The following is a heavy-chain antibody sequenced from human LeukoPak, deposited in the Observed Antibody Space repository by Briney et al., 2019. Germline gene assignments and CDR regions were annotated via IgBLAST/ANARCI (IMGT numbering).Heavy chain of an antibody. D-gene: IGHD3-22*01. CDR2: ISYDGSNK. CDR1: AFTFSSYA. V-gene: IGHV3-30*04. CDR3: ARAMYHYYDSSGYYRTLDY. Sequence: VGALTLSCAAAAFTFSSYAMDSVGQAPGEGLEWGAVISYDGSNKYYADSVKGRFTISRDNSKNTLYLQMNSLRPEGTAVYYCARAMYHYYDSSGYYRTLDYWGQGTLVTVSS. J-gene: IGHJ4*02.